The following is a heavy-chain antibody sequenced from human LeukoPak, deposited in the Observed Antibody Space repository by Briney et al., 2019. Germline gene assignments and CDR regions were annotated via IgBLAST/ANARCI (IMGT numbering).Heavy chain of an antibody. CDR3: ARPASMSYYYYYMDV. J-gene: IGHJ6*03. Sequence: PSETLSLTCAVYGVSFSGYYWSWLRQPPGKWLEWIGEINHSGSTNYNPSLKSRVTISVDTSKNQFSLKLSSVTAADTAVYYCARPASMSYYYYYMDVWGKGTTVTVSS. CDR1: GVSFSGYY. V-gene: IGHV4-34*01. CDR2: INHSGST. D-gene: IGHD2-2*01.